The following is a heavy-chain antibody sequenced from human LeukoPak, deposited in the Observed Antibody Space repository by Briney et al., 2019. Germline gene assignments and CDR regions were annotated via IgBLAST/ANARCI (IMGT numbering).Heavy chain of an antibody. V-gene: IGHV1-3*01. CDR2: INAGNGNT. Sequence: GASVKVSCKASGYTFTSYAMHWVRQAPGQRLEWMGWINAGNGNTKYSQEFQGRVTITRDTSASTAYMGLSSLRSEDTAVYYCARPTYGSGSPDYWGQGTLVTVSS. D-gene: IGHD3-10*01. CDR3: ARPTYGSGSPDY. J-gene: IGHJ4*02. CDR1: GYTFTSYA.